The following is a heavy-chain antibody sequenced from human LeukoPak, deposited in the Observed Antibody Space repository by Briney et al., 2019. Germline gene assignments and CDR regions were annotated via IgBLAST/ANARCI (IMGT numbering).Heavy chain of an antibody. J-gene: IGHJ3*02. CDR2: IYASGST. V-gene: IGHV4-4*09. D-gene: IGHD3-22*01. CDR1: GGSISTYY. CDR3: ARHYYDSSGYYREAFDM. Sequence: SETLSLTCSVSGGSISTYYRSYIRQPPGEGLEWIGYIYASGSTNYNPSLKSRVTISMDTSKSQFSLRLNSMTAADTAVYYCARHYYDSSGYYREAFDMWGQGTMVTVSS.